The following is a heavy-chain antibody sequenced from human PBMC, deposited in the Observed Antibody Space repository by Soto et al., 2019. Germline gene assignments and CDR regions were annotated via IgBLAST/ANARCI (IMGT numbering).Heavy chain of an antibody. CDR1: GFSFSNYR. V-gene: IGHV3-21*01. CDR3: ARDLFDS. Sequence: EVQMVEAGGGLVKPGGSLRLSCEVSGFSFSNYRMKWVRQAPGKGLEWVSSISSSSSFIYYGESVKGRFTISRDNAKNSLYLQMNSLIVEDTAVYYCARDLFDSWGQGTLVTVSS. J-gene: IGHJ4*02. CDR2: ISSSSSFI.